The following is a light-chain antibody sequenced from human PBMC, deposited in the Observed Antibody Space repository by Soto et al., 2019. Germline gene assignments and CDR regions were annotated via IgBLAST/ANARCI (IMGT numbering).Light chain of an antibody. Sequence: IVMTQSPATLSVSPWERATLSCRASQSGGSDLAGSQQKPGQAPRLGIYEIFTRATGAPTRISGSGSGTEVTLTISSLQSEDVAVYYCQQYNRWPLTFGGGTKVDIK. CDR3: QQYNRWPLT. CDR2: EIF. V-gene: IGKV3D-15*01. CDR1: QSGGSD. J-gene: IGKJ4*01.